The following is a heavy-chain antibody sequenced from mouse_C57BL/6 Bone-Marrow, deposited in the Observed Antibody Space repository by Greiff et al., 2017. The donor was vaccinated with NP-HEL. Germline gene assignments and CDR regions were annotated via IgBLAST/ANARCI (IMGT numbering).Heavy chain of an antibody. Sequence: EVQLQQSGPELVKPGASVKIPCKASGYTFTDYNMDWVKQSHGKSLEWIGDINPNNGGTIYNQKFKGKATLTVDKSSSTAYMELRSLTSEDTAVYYGARRAIYYGNGYFDGWGTGTTVTGSS. CDR2: INPNNGGT. CDR1: GYTFTDYN. CDR3: ARRAIYYGNGYFDG. D-gene: IGHD2-1*01. V-gene: IGHV1-18*01. J-gene: IGHJ1*03.